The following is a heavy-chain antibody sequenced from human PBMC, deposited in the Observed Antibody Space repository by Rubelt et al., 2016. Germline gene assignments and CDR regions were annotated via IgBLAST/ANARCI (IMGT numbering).Heavy chain of an antibody. J-gene: IGHJ4*02. CDR1: GNSVSSGDYY. CDR2: FYYSGST. V-gene: IGHV4-61*08. Sequence: QVQLQESGPGLVKPSETLSLTCIVSGNSVSSGDYYWSWIRQPPGKGLEWIGHFYYSGSTNYNPSCKGGVTKSVDTSKNQVTLKLMSLTGADTAVDYCAGGRRTVRVLRGHYFDYWGQGTLVTVSS. D-gene: IGHD2/OR15-2a*01. CDR3: AGGRRTVRVLRGHYFDY.